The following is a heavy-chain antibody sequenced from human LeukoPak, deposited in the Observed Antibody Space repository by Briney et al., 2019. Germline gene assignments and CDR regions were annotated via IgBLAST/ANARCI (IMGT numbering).Heavy chain of an antibody. D-gene: IGHD6-13*01. J-gene: IGHJ4*02. Sequence: SGTLSLTCAVSGGPISSSNWWSWVRQPPGKGLEWIGEIYHSGSTNYNPSLKSRVTISVDQSKNQFSLKLSSVTAADTAVYYCARHSSSWFDYWGQGTLVTVSS. V-gene: IGHV4-4*02. CDR1: GGPISSSNW. CDR2: IYHSGST. CDR3: ARHSSSWFDY.